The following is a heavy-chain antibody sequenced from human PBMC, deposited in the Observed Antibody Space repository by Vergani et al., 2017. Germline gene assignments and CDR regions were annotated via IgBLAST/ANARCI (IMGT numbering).Heavy chain of an antibody. CDR3: AKDSLYCSSSY. CDR1: GFTFSSYG. Sequence: QVQLVESGGGVVQPGRSLRLSCAASGFTFSSYGMHWVRQAPGKGLEWVAVISYDGSNKFYADSVKGRFTISRDNSKNTLYLQMNSLRAEDTAVYYCAKDSLYCSSSYWGQGTLVTVSS. CDR2: ISYDGSNK. V-gene: IGHV3-30*18. J-gene: IGHJ4*02. D-gene: IGHD6-6*01.